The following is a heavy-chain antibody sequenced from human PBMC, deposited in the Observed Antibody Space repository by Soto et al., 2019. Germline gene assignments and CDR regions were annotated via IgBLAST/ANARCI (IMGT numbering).Heavy chain of an antibody. Sequence: QVQMVQSGAEVKKPGDSVKVSCKASGGTFSSYAISWVRQAPGQGLEWMGRIIPFIGTANYAQKFQGRVTITADESTSTAYMELTSLRSEDTAVYYCARVVMTTVPASYYYVMDVWGQGTTVTVSS. CDR2: IIPFIGTA. CDR1: GGTFSSYA. CDR3: ARVVMTTVPASYYYVMDV. D-gene: IGHD4-4*01. J-gene: IGHJ6*02. V-gene: IGHV1-69*18.